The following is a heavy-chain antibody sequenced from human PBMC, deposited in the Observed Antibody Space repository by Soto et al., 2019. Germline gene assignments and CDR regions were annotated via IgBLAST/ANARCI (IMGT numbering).Heavy chain of an antibody. V-gene: IGHV4-39*01. Sequence: QLQLQESGPGLVKPSETLSLTCTVSGGSISSSSYYWGWIRQPPGKGLEWIGSIYYSGSTYYHPSLKSRVTISVDTSKNQFSLKLSSVTAADTAVYYCARLRRGSGRTYFDYWGQGTLVTVSS. CDR2: IYYSGST. CDR3: ARLRRGSGRTYFDY. D-gene: IGHD3-10*01. CDR1: GGSISSSSYY. J-gene: IGHJ4*02.